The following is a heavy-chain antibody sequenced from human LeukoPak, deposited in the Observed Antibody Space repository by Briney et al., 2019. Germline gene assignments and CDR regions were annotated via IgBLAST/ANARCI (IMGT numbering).Heavy chain of an antibody. CDR1: GYSISSGYY. J-gene: IGHJ6*04. D-gene: IGHD6-13*01. Sequence: SETLSLTCAVSGYSISSGYYWGWIRQPPGKGLEWIGSIYHSGSTYYNPSLKSRVTISVDTSKNQFSLKLSSVTAADTAVYYCARSIYSRYSSSWQPAYYYGMDVWGKGTRSPSPQ. V-gene: IGHV4-38-2*01. CDR3: ARSIYSRYSSSWQPAYYYGMDV. CDR2: IYHSGST.